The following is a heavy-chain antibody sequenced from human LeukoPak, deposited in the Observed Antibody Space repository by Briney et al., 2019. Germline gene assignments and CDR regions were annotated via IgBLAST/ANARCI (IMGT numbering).Heavy chain of an antibody. J-gene: IGHJ3*02. Sequence: GGSLRLSCSASGFTFSSYAMHWVRQAPGKGLEYVSAISSNGGRTYYADSVKGRFTISRDNSKNTLYLQMRSLRAEDTAVYYCVKGSTYDSSGYYESDAFDIWGQGTMVTASS. CDR1: GFTFSSYA. V-gene: IGHV3-64D*06. CDR3: VKGSTYDSSGYYESDAFDI. CDR2: ISSNGGRT. D-gene: IGHD3-22*01.